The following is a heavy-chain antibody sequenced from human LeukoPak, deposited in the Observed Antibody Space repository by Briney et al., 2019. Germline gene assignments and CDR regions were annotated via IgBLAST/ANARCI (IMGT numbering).Heavy chain of an antibody. J-gene: IGHJ5*02. Sequence: GGSLRLACAASGFTFSSYWMSWVRQAPGKGLEWVANINQHGSESYYVDSVKGRFIISRDNAKNSMYLHMSSLRGDDMAVYYCARGGFPSPFDPWGQGTLVTVSS. CDR1: GFTFSSYW. CDR2: INQHGSES. D-gene: IGHD2-21*01. V-gene: IGHV3-7*01. CDR3: ARGGFPSPFDP.